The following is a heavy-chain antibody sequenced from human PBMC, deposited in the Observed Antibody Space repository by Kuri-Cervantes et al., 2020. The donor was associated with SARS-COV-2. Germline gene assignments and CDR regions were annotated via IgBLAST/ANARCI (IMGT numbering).Heavy chain of an antibody. V-gene: IGHV4-61*05. CDR1: GGSISSSSYY. CDR2: IYYSGST. J-gene: IGHJ6*02. D-gene: IGHD6-13*01. CDR3: ARRYGWSPGYSSSWYIAPNGMDV. Sequence: SETLSLTCTVSGGSISSSSYYWGWIRQPPGKGLEWIGYIYYSGSTNYNPSLKSRVTISVDTSKNQFSLKLSSVTAADTAVYYRARRYGWSPGYSSSWYIAPNGMDVWGQGTTVTVSS.